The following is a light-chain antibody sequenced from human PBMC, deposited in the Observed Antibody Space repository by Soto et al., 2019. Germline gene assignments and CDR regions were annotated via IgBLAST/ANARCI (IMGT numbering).Light chain of an antibody. V-gene: IGKV1-39*01. CDR2: AAS. CDR3: QQTDTTPIT. Sequence: DIQMTQSTSTVSSSVGDRVTITCRASQSIGNYLNWYQQKPGKAPKLLIYAASSLQSGVPSRFSGSGSGTDFTLTISSLQPEDFATYSCQQTDTTPITFGQGTRLEIK. CDR1: QSIGNY. J-gene: IGKJ5*01.